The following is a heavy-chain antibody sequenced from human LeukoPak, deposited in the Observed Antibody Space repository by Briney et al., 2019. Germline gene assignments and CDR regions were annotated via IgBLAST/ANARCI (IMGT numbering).Heavy chain of an antibody. V-gene: IGHV4-59*08. J-gene: IGHJ5*02. CDR1: GGSISSYY. D-gene: IGHD6-13*01. Sequence: SETLSLTCTVSGGSISSYYWSWIRQPPGKGLEWIGYIYYSGSTNYNPSLKSRVTISVDTSKNQFSLKLSSVTAADTAVYYCARHGYSSSWYLWFDPWGQGTLVTVSS. CDR2: IYYSGST. CDR3: ARHGYSSSWYLWFDP.